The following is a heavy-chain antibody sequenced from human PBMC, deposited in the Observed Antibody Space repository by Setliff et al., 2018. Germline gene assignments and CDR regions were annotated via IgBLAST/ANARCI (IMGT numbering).Heavy chain of an antibody. Sequence: GASVKVSCKASGGSFSSYGITWVRQAPGQGLEWMGGTIPMFGTTNYAQKFQGRVTIITDESTSTAYMELSSLRSDDTAVYFCAREGVDTRSSTDYRYYMDVWGKGTTVTVSS. CDR2: TIPMFGTT. CDR3: AREGVDTRSSTDYRYYMDV. D-gene: IGHD5-18*01. J-gene: IGHJ6*03. CDR1: GGSFSSYG. V-gene: IGHV1-69*05.